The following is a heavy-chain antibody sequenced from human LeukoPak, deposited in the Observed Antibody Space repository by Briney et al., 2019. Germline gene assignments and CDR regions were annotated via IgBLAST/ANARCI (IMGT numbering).Heavy chain of an antibody. CDR3: ARHFSSAWFGY. J-gene: IGHJ4*02. CDR2: INPADSYI. D-gene: IGHD2-2*01. CDR1: GYSFTNYW. V-gene: IGHV5-51*01. Sequence: GESLKISCQGSGYSFTNYWIGWVRQMPGKGLEWLGNINPADSYITHSPSFQGQVTFSADKSTNTAYLQLTSLEASDTAMYYCARHFSSAWFGYWGQGTLVTVSS.